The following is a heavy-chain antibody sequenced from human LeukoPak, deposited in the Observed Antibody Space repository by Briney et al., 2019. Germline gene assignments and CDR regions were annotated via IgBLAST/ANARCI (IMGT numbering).Heavy chain of an antibody. D-gene: IGHD2-15*01. CDR3: ARDLGGYPFFMDV. V-gene: IGHV4-39*07. J-gene: IGHJ6*03. CDR1: GGSIRSGDHH. CDR2: LDESGRP. Sequence: SETLSLTCSVSGGSIRSGDHHWAWVRQPPGKGLQFIGSLDESGRPYYNRPLKSRVSISGDTSGKQFSLNLTSVTAADTAVYFCARDLGGYPFFMDVWGRGTTVIVSS.